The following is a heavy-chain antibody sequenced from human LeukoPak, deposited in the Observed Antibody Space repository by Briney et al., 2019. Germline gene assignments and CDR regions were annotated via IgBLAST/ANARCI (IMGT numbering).Heavy chain of an antibody. V-gene: IGHV5-51*01. CDR1: GYSFTNYW. D-gene: IGHD6-19*01. J-gene: IGHJ5*02. CDR3: ARHVVNLAVPGAPSWIDP. CDR2: IYPGGSDL. Sequence: GASLKISCKASGYSFTNYWIVWVRQRPGKGLEYMGFIYPGGSDLSYSPSFQGQVTISVDKSITTAYLQWSRLKASDTAMDYCARHVVNLAVPGAPSWIDPWGQGTQVTVSS.